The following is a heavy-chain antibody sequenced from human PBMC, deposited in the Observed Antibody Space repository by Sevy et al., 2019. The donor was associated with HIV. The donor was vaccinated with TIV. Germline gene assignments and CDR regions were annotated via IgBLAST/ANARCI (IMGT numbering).Heavy chain of an antibody. CDR1: GFTFTSSA. Sequence: ASVKVSCKASGFTFTSSAVQWVRQARGQRIEWIGWIVVGSGNTNYAQKFQERVTITRDMSTSTAYMELSSLRSEDTAVYYCAADYIVVVPAAFYGMDVWGQGTTVTVSS. D-gene: IGHD2-2*01. CDR2: IVVGSGNT. J-gene: IGHJ6*02. V-gene: IGHV1-58*01. CDR3: AADYIVVVPAAFYGMDV.